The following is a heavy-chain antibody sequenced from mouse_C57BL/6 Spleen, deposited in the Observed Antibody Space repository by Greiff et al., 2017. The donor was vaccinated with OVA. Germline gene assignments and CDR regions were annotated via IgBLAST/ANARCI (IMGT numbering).Heavy chain of an antibody. CDR3: ARVGIDAMDY. D-gene: IGHD3-3*01. CDR2: ISYDGSN. J-gene: IGHJ4*01. V-gene: IGHV3-6*01. CDR1: GYSITSGYY. Sequence: EVQLQESGPGLVKPSQSLSLTCSVTGYSITSGYYWNWIRQFPGNKLEWMGYISYDGSNNYNPSLKNRISITRDTSKNQFFLKLNSVTTEDTATYYCARVGIDAMDYWGQGTSVTVSS.